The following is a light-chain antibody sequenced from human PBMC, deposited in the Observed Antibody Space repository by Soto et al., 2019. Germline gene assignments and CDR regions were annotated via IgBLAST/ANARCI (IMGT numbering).Light chain of an antibody. CDR3: SSYTSSSTLLYV. CDR1: SSDVGGYNY. Sequence: QSALTQPASVCGSPGQSITISCTGTSSDVGGYNYVSWYQQHPGKAPKLMIYDVSNRPSGVSNRFSGSKSGNTASLTISGLQADDEADYYCSSYTSSSTLLYVFGTGTKLTVL. V-gene: IGLV2-14*01. J-gene: IGLJ1*01. CDR2: DVS.